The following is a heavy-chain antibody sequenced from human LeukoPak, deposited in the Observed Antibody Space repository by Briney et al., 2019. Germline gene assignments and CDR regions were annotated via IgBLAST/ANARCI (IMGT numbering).Heavy chain of an antibody. V-gene: IGHV3-23*01. CDR1: GFTFSSYA. CDR2: ISGSGGST. D-gene: IGHD3-22*01. Sequence: GGPLRLSCAASGFTFSSYAMSWVRQAPGKGLDWVSAISGSGGSTYYADSVKGRFTISRDNSKNTLYLQMNSLRAEDTAVYYCAKELGMIVVEGPIDYWGQGTLVTVSS. J-gene: IGHJ4*02. CDR3: AKELGMIVVEGPIDY.